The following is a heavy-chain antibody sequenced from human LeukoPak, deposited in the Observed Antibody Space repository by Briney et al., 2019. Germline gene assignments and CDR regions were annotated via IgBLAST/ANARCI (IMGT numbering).Heavy chain of an antibody. J-gene: IGHJ4*02. V-gene: IGHV4-34*01. CDR1: GGSFSGYY. D-gene: IGHD2-15*01. CDR2: INHSGST. Sequence: SETLSLTCAVYGGSFSGYYWSWIRQPPGKGLEWIGEINHSGSTNYNPSLKSRVTISVATSKNQFSLKLSSVTAADTAVYYCARGPLRGYCSGGSCYSGLFDYWGQGTLVTVSS. CDR3: ARGPLRGYCSGGSCYSGLFDY.